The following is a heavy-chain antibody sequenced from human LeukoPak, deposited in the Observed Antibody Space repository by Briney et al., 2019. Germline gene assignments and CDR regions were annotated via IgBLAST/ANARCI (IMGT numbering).Heavy chain of an antibody. Sequence: GASVKVSCKASGYTFTSYAMHWVRQAPGQRLEWMGWINAGNGNTKYSQKFQGRVTITRDTSASTAYMELSSLRSEDTAVYYCAREPLLWFGEPIGPFDYWGQGTLVTVSS. V-gene: IGHV1-3*01. J-gene: IGHJ4*02. CDR3: AREPLLWFGEPIGPFDY. D-gene: IGHD3-10*01. CDR1: GYTFTSYA. CDR2: INAGNGNT.